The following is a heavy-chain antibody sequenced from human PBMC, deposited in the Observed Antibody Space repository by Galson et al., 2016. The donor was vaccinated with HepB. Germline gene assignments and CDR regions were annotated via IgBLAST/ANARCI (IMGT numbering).Heavy chain of an antibody. D-gene: IGHD2-21*02. J-gene: IGHJ3*02. CDR3: AREGVTVDAFDI. V-gene: IGHV3-74*01. CDR1: GFIFSGYW. CDR2: IKSDGSSR. Sequence: SLRLSCAASGFIFSGYWMHWVRQVPGKGLVWVSRIKSDGSSRTYADSVKGRFTISKDNAKSTLYLQTNSLRDDDTAVYYCAREGVTVDAFDIWGQGTMVTVSS.